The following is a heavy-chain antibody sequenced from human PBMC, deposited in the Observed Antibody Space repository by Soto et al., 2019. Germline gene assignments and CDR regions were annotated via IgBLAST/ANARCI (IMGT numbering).Heavy chain of an antibody. V-gene: IGHV1-69*18. J-gene: IGHJ6*02. CDR2: LIPMFGTT. CDR3: VRVSQYQSYAMGV. Sequence: QVQLVQSGAEVKKPGSSVKVSCKASGGTFNSYGVSWVRQAPGQGLEWMGTLIPMFGTTNYAERFQGRVTITADESTGTAYMELSSLRSEDTAVYFCVRVSQYQSYAMGVWGQGTTVTVSS. CDR1: GGTFNSYG.